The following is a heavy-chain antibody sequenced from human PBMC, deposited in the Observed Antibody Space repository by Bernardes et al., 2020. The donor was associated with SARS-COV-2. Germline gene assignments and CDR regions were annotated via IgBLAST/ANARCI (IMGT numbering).Heavy chain of an antibody. J-gene: IGHJ4*02. D-gene: IGHD4-17*01. CDR1: EFIISNYW. CDR2: ISTDGNTR. Sequence: GGSLRLSCVATEFIISNYWMHWVRQAPGKGLVWVSRISTDGNTRDYAYSVKGRFTISRDNVKNTLYLQMSGLRAEDTSLYFCVRVVSGHYGLFDCWGQGTLVTVSS. V-gene: IGHV3-74*01. CDR3: VRVVSGHYGLFDC.